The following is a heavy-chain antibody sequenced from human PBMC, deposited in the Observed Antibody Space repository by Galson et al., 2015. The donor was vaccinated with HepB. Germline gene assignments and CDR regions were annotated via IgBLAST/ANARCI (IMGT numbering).Heavy chain of an antibody. CDR1: GYTFTSYG. CDR2: ISAYNGNT. Sequence: SVKVSCKASGYTFTSYGISWVRQAPGQGLEWMGWISAYNGNTNYAQKLQGRVTMTTDTSTSTAYMEPRSLRSDDTAVYYCARCSYSSSWYVTGRDWFDPWGQGTLVTVSS. CDR3: ARCSYSSSWYVTGRDWFDP. V-gene: IGHV1-18*01. D-gene: IGHD6-13*01. J-gene: IGHJ5*02.